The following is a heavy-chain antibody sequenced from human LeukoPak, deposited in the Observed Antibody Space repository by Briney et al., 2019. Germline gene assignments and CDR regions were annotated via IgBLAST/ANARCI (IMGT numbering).Heavy chain of an antibody. J-gene: IGHJ4*02. V-gene: IGHV3-9*01. CDR1: GFRFDDYV. Sequence: GRSLRLSCAASGFRFDDYVMHWVRQAPGKGLEWVSGISWNSGIVGYADSVKGRFTISRDNAKNSLYLQMNSLTTEDTAIYYCARDTNFCPGDYWGQGTLVTVSS. CDR2: ISWNSGIV. CDR3: ARDTNFCPGDY. D-gene: IGHD2/OR15-2a*01.